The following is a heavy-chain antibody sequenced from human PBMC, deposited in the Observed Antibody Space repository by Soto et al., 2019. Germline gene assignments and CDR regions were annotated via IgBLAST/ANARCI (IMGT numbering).Heavy chain of an antibody. CDR3: ARGLALPAYYYYGMDV. J-gene: IGHJ6*02. V-gene: IGHV3-33*01. Sequence: QVQLVESGGGVVQPGRSLRLSCAASGFTFSSYGMHWVRQAPGKGLEWVAVIWYDGSNKYYADSVKGRFSISRDNSKNTLYLQMNSLRAEDTALYYCARGLALPAYYYYGMDVWGQGTTVTVSS. CDR2: IWYDGSNK. CDR1: GFTFSSYG.